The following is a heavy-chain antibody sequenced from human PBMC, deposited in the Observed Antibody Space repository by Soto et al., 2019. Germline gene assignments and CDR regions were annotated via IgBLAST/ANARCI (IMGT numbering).Heavy chain of an antibody. D-gene: IGHD6-19*01. CDR1: GFTFSSYA. Sequence: GGSLRLSCAASGFTFSSYAMHWVRQAPSKGLEWVAVISYDGSNKYYADSVKGRFTISRDNSKNTLYLQMNSLRAEDTAVYYCARDITTGAWYGYYYYYYGMDVWGQGTTVTVSS. J-gene: IGHJ6*02. V-gene: IGHV3-30-3*01. CDR2: ISYDGSNK. CDR3: ARDITTGAWYGYYYYYYGMDV.